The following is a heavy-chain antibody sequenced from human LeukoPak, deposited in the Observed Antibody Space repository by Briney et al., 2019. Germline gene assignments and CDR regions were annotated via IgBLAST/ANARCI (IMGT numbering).Heavy chain of an antibody. J-gene: IGHJ5*02. CDR1: GYTLAEIS. CDR3: ASKVATRTYRYDSSGPDWFDP. Sequence: ASVKVSCKVSGYTLAEISMHWVRQAPGKGLEWMGGYESEDGKTIYAQKFQGRVTMTEDTSTDTAYLEVSSLRSEDTAVYFCASKVATRTYRYDSSGPDWFDPWGQGTLVTVSS. CDR2: YESEDGKT. V-gene: IGHV1-24*01. D-gene: IGHD3-22*01.